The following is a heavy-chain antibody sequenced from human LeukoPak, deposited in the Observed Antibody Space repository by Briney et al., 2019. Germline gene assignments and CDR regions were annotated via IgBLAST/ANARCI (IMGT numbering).Heavy chain of an antibody. CDR2: ISAYNGNT. Sequence: ASVKVSCKASGYTFTSYGISWVRQAPGQGLEWMGWISAYNGNTNYAQKLQDRVTMTTDTSTSTAYMELRSLRSDDTAVYYCARVGTLCSGGGCYRGNFDYWGQGTLVTVSS. V-gene: IGHV1-18*01. CDR3: ARVGTLCSGGGCYRGNFDY. CDR1: GYTFTSYG. J-gene: IGHJ4*02. D-gene: IGHD2-15*01.